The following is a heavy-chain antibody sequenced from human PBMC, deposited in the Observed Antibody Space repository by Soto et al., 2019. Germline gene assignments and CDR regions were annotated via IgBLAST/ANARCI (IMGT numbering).Heavy chain of an antibody. J-gene: IGHJ4*02. CDR3: TSLYYGN. CDR1: EFTFTNAW. V-gene: IGHV3-15*01. Sequence: GGSLRLSCAASEFTFTNAWMSWVRQAPGKGLEWVGRIKSKTAGGTTDYAAPVQGRFTISRDESRNTLYLQMNSLKTEDPDVYYCTSLYYGNWGQGTLVTVSS. CDR2: IKSKTAGGTT. D-gene: IGHD4-17*01.